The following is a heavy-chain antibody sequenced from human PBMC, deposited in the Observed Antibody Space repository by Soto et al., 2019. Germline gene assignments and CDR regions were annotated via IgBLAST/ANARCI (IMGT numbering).Heavy chain of an antibody. Sequence: WSGIMKPPGKGLEWIGSVYESGVTNYNPPLESRVTISIDTSRNQFSLKLTSVTAADTAVYYCAKDPRYDFWSGYWPNSYYYYGMDVWGQGTTVTVSS. CDR2: VYESGVT. CDR3: AKDPRYDFWSGYWPNSYYYYGMDV. J-gene: IGHJ6*02. D-gene: IGHD3-3*01. V-gene: IGHV4-59*01.